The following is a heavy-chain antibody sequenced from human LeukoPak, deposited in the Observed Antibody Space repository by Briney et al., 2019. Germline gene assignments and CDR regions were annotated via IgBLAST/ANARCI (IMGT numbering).Heavy chain of an antibody. CDR2: INPNSGGT. CDR1: GYTFTGYY. Sequence: ASVKVSCKASGYTFTGYYMHWVRQAPGQGLEWMGRINPNSGGTNYAQKFQGRVTMTRDTSISTAYMVLSRLRSDDTAVYYCARETRHSSGWFYYYYYGMDVWGQGTTVTVSS. J-gene: IGHJ6*02. D-gene: IGHD6-19*01. V-gene: IGHV1-2*06. CDR3: ARETRHSSGWFYYYYYGMDV.